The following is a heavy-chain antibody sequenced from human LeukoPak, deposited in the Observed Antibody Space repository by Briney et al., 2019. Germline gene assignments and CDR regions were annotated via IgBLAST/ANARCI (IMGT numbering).Heavy chain of an antibody. D-gene: IGHD6-13*01. Sequence: PGGSLRLSCAASGFTFSSYGMHWVRQAPGKGLEWVAFIRNDGSNKYYAGSVKGRFTISRDNSKNTVYLQMNSLRAEDTAVYYCAKDPEQQLGAYFDYWGQGTLVTVSS. J-gene: IGHJ4*02. CDR3: AKDPEQQLGAYFDY. CDR2: IRNDGSNK. CDR1: GFTFSSYG. V-gene: IGHV3-30*02.